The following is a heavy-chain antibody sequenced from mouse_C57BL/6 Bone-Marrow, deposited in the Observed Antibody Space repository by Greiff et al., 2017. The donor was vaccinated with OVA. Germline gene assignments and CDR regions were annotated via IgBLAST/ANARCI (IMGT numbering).Heavy chain of an antibody. CDR3: ARHTLGSSLFAY. Sequence: EVKVVESGGGLVQPGGSLKLSCAASGFTFSDYYMYWVRQTPEKRLEWVAYISNGGGSTYYPDTVKGRFTISRDNAKNTLYLQMSRLKSEDTAMYYCARHTLGSSLFAYWGQGTLVTVSA. V-gene: IGHV5-12*01. CDR2: ISNGGGST. CDR1: GFTFSDYY. D-gene: IGHD1-1*01. J-gene: IGHJ3*01.